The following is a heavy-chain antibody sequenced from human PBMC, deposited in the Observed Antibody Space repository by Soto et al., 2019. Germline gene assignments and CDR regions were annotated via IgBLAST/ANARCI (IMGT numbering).Heavy chain of an antibody. J-gene: IGHJ4*02. V-gene: IGHV3-73*01. D-gene: IGHD6-6*01. Sequence: GGSLRLSCVASGFNFDDYAMHWVRQASGKGLEWVGRIRSKANSYATAYAASVKGRFTISRDDSKNTAYLQMNSLKTEDTAVYYCTRPSRDGSSSYWGQGTLVTVSS. CDR2: IRSKANSYAT. CDR1: GFNFDDYA. CDR3: TRPSRDGSSSY.